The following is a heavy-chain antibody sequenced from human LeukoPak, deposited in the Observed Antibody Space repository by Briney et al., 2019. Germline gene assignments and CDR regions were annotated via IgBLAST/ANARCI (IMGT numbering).Heavy chain of an antibody. J-gene: IGHJ3*02. D-gene: IGHD2-21*02. CDR3: ASLVVTDDWAFDI. CDR1: GFAFSRYR. CDR2: IYTDGTTK. V-gene: IGHV3-74*01. Sequence: PGGSLRLSCAASGFAFSRYRMHWIRQAPGKGLVWVSAIYTDGTTKRYADSVKGRFTISRDNAKNTLYLQMNSLSVEDTAVYYCASLVVTDDWAFDIWGQGTMVTVSS.